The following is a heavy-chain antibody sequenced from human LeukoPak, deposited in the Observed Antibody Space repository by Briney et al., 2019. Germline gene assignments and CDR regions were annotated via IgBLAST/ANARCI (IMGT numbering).Heavy chain of an antibody. Sequence: SVKVSCKSSGYIFTGYYMHWVRQAHGQELDGMGWINHNSGSTNYAEKFQGRVTLTRDMSTRTDYLELSSLRSEDTAVYYCARDNSVRDEAWWFNPWGKGTLVTVSS. J-gene: IGHJ5*02. D-gene: IGHD5-24*01. CDR2: INHNSGST. V-gene: IGHV1-2*02. CDR1: GYIFTGYY. CDR3: ARDNSVRDEAWWFNP.